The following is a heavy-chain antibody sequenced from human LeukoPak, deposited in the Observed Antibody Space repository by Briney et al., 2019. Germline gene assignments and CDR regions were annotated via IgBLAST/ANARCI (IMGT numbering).Heavy chain of an antibody. CDR3: ARGREYDFLTGLNWFDP. J-gene: IGHJ5*02. V-gene: IGHV1-2*02. CDR2: INPNSGGT. D-gene: IGHD3-9*01. Sequence: ASVKVSCKASGYTFTRYYMHWVRQAPGQGLEWMGWINPNSGGTNYAQKFQGRVTMTRDTSISTAYMDLCRLRSDDTAVYYCARGREYDFLTGLNWFDPWGQGTLVTVSS. CDR1: GYTFTRYY.